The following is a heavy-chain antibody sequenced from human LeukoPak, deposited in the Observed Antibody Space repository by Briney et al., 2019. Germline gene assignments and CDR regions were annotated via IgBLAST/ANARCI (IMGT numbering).Heavy chain of an antibody. CDR3: ARGGSGWTYNWFDP. V-gene: IGHV4-59*01. Sequence: SETLSLTCTVSGGSISSYYWSWIRQPPGKGLEWIGYIYYSGSTNYNPSLKSRVTISVDTSRNQFSLKLSSVTAADTAVYYCARGGSGWTYNWFDPWGQGTLVTVSS. CDR2: IYYSGST. D-gene: IGHD6-19*01. J-gene: IGHJ5*02. CDR1: GGSISSYY.